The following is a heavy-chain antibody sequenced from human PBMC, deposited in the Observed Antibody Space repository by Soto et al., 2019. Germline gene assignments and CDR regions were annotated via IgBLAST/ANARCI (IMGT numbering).Heavy chain of an antibody. CDR3: VRRGKYSTSSSSKSWFAP. CDR2: IYHSGST. J-gene: IGHJ5*02. Sequence: QPPGKGLEWIGYIYHSGSTYYNPSLKSRVTISVDRSKNQFSLKLSSVTAADTAVYYCVRRGKYSTSSSSKSWFAPWGQGTLVPVFS. D-gene: IGHD6-6*01. V-gene: IGHV4-30-2*01.